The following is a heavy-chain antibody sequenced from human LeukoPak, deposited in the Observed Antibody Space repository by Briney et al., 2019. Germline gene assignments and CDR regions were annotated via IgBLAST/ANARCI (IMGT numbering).Heavy chain of an antibody. CDR3: ARDVTIFGVAELFDY. J-gene: IGHJ4*02. Sequence: GASVKVSCKASGGTFSSYAISWVRQAPGQGLEWMGWISAYNGNTNYAQKLQGRVTMTTDTSTSTAYMELRSLRSDDTAVYYCARDVTIFGVAELFDYWGQGTLVTVSS. D-gene: IGHD3-3*01. CDR1: GGTFSSYA. CDR2: ISAYNGNT. V-gene: IGHV1-18*01.